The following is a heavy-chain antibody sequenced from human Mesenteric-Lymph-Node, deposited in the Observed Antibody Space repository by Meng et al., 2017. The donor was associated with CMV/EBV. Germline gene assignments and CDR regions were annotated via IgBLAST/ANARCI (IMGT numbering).Heavy chain of an antibody. CDR1: GGSFSGYY. D-gene: IGHD3-9*01. CDR3: ARGSSYDILTGYFDY. J-gene: IGHJ4*02. Sequence: QVPLHQGGAGLLKPSETLSGTCAVYGGSFSGYYWNWIRQSPEKGLEWIGEINHSGSTTYNPSFTSRIIISVDTSTNQISLNMSSVTAADTAVYYCARGSSYDILTGYFDYWGQGALVTVSS. V-gene: IGHV4-34*01. CDR2: INHSGST.